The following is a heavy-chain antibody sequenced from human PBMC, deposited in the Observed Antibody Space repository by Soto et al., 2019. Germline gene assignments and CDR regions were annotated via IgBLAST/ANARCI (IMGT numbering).Heavy chain of an antibody. V-gene: IGHV3-21*02. CDR1: GFTFRSFT. CDR2: ISSNSAYI. J-gene: IGHJ5*02. CDR3: TRDASRDSSARGWFDP. Sequence: EVQLVESGGGLVKPGGSLRLSCAASGFTFRSFTMNWVRQAPGKGLEWVSTISSNSAYIYYTDALRGRFTISRDNGKNSLCLQMNSLRAEDTAVYYCTRDASRDSSARGWFDPWGPGTLVTVSS. D-gene: IGHD6-13*01.